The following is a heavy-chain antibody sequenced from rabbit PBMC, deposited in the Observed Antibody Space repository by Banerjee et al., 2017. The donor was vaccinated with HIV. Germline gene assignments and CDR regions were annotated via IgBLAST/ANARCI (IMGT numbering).Heavy chain of an antibody. V-gene: IGHV1S43*01. Sequence: QEQLEESGGGLVKPGGTLTLTCKASGFDFSSNGMCWVRQAPGKGLELIACINIASGIKWYASWVNGRFTISRSTSLNTVDLKMTSLTAADTATYFCARGDGAGKYNLWGQGTLVTVS. CDR1: GFDFSSNG. J-gene: IGHJ3*01. CDR3: ARGDGAGKYNL. D-gene: IGHD4-2*01. CDR2: INIASGIK.